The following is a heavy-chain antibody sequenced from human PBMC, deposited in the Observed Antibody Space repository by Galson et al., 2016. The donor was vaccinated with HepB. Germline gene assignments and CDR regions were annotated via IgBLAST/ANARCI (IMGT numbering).Heavy chain of an antibody. CDR3: GRGSYGSWGSVWY. CDR1: GFTFSNYW. D-gene: IGHD1-26*01. V-gene: IGHV3-74*01. J-gene: IGHJ4*02. Sequence: SLRLSCAASGFTFSNYWMHWVRQAPGKGLVWVSRINSDGSSISYGDSVKGRFTISRDNAKITLYMQMNSLRAEDTAVYYCGRGSYGSWGSVWYWGQGTLVTVSS. CDR2: INSDGSSI.